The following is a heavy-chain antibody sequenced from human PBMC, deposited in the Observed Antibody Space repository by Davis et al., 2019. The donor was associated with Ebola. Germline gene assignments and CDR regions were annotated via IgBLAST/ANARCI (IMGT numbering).Heavy chain of an antibody. Sequence: MPSETLSLTCTVSGGSVSSGSYYWSWIRQPPEKGLEWVGYIYYSGSTNCNPSLKSRVTISVDTSKNQFSLKLSSVTAADTAVYYCARHWLATILDLEYYFDYWGQGTLVTVSS. CDR2: IYYSGST. CDR3: ARHWLATILDLEYYFDY. CDR1: GGSVSSGSYY. V-gene: IGHV4-61*01. J-gene: IGHJ4*02. D-gene: IGHD5-24*01.